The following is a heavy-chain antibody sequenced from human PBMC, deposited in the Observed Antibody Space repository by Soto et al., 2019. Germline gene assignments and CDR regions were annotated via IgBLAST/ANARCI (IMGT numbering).Heavy chain of an antibody. Sequence: NPSETLSLTCTVSGGSISSYYWSWIRQPPGKGLEWIGYIYYSGSTNYNPSLKSRVTISVDTSKNQFSLKLSSVTAADTAVYYCARGLQWLAPFDYWGQGTLVTVSS. J-gene: IGHJ4*02. CDR1: GGSISSYY. D-gene: IGHD6-19*01. CDR3: ARGLQWLAPFDY. CDR2: IYYSGST. V-gene: IGHV4-59*01.